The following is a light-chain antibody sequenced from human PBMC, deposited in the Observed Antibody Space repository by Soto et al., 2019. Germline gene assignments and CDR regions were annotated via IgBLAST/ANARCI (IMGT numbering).Light chain of an antibody. CDR3: QQYAKAPLT. Sequence: EIVLTQSPGTLSLSPGERATLSCRASQSVSSSYLAWYQQKPGQAPRLLIYDASSRATGIPARFSGSGSGTDFTLTINSLEPEDSAVYYCQQYAKAPLTFGQGTKVDIK. J-gene: IGKJ1*01. CDR2: DAS. CDR1: QSVSSSY. V-gene: IGKV3-20*01.